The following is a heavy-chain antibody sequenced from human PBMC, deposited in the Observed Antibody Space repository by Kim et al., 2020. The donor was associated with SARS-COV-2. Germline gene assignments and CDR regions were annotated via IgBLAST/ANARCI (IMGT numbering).Heavy chain of an antibody. CDR3: ARGGEWELLLDYYYYMDG. CDR2: INPNSGGT. Sequence: ASVKVSCKASGYTFTGYYMHWVRQAPGQGLEWMGRINPNSGGTNYAQKFQGRVTMTRDTSISTAYMELSRLRSDDTAVYYCARGGEWELLLDYYYYMDGWGKGTTVTVPS. D-gene: IGHD1-26*01. CDR1: GYTFTGYY. V-gene: IGHV1-2*06. J-gene: IGHJ6*03.